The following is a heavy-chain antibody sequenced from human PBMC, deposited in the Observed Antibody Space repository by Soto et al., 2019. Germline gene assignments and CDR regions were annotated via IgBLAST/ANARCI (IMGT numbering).Heavy chain of an antibody. Sequence: SETLSLTCTVSIGSISSGDYYWIWIRQPPGKVLEWIGYIYYSGSTYYNPSLKSRVTISVDTSKNQFSLKLSSVTAADTAVYYCARTHYDYSNLRWFDPWGQGTQVTVSS. CDR1: IGSISSGDYY. J-gene: IGHJ5*02. V-gene: IGHV4-30-4*01. CDR3: ARTHYDYSNLRWFDP. CDR2: IYYSGST. D-gene: IGHD4-4*01.